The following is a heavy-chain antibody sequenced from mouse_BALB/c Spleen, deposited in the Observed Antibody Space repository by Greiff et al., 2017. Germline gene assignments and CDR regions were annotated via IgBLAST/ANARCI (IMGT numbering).Heavy chain of an antibody. D-gene: IGHD1-1*01. V-gene: IGHV1-54*03. J-gene: IGHJ3*01. Sequence: QVQLQQSGAELVRPGTSVKVSCKASGYAFTNYLIEWVKQRPGQGLEWIGVINPGSGGTNYNEKFKGKATLTADKSSSTAYMQLSSLTSDDSAVYFCARRATVVAKDAWFAYWGQGTLVTVSA. CDR1: GYAFTNYL. CDR2: INPGSGGT. CDR3: ARRATVVAKDAWFAY.